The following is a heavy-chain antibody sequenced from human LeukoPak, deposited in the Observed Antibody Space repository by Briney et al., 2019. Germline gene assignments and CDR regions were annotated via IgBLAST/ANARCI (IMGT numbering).Heavy chain of an antibody. J-gene: IGHJ6*02. CDR3: ARGGGLDV. CDR2: INHNGNVN. V-gene: IGHV3-7*03. CDR1: GFPFSSNY. Sequence: PGGSLRLSCAASGFPFSSNYMNWARQAPGKGLEWVASINHNGNVNYYVDSVKGRFTISRDNAKNSLYLQMSNLRAEDTAVYFCARGGGLDVWGQGATVTVSS. D-gene: IGHD3-16*01.